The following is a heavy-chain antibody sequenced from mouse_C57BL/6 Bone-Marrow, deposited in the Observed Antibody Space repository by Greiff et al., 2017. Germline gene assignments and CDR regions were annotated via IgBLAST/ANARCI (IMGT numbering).Heavy chain of an antibody. Sequence: QVQLQQSGAELVRPGTSVKVSCKASGYAFTNYLIEWVKQRPGQGLEWIGVFNPGSGGTNYNEKFKGKATLTADKSSSTAYMQLSSLTSEDSAVYFCARKGFAYWGQGTLVTVSA. J-gene: IGHJ3*01. CDR3: ARKGFAY. CDR2: FNPGSGGT. CDR1: GYAFTNYL. V-gene: IGHV1-54*01.